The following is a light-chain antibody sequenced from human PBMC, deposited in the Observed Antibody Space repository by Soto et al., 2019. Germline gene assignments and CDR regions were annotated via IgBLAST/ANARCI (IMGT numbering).Light chain of an antibody. V-gene: IGKV3D-11*01. CDR2: DAS. CDR1: QGIGNY. J-gene: IGKJ3*01. Sequence: EDVLTQSPAILSLSPGESATLSCRASQGIGNYLAWYQQKPGQAPRRLIYDASNRATGIPARFRGSGSDTDFTLTIDSLETEDSRVYYCQQRNFWPLTFGPGTRVQIK. CDR3: QQRNFWPLT.